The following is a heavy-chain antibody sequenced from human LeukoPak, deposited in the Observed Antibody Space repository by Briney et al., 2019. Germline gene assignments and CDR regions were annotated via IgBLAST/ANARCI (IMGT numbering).Heavy chain of an antibody. CDR3: AKGGKGFPLGLRFDS. V-gene: IGHV4-59*01. J-gene: IGHJ4*02. CDR2: IFYDGST. Sequence: SETLSLTCTVSGGSISSSYWSWIRHPPGKRLMWIGYIFYDGSTTYNPSLKSRLTISVDTSKNQFSLKLTSLTAADSAVYYCAKGGKGFPLGLRFDSWGQGTLVSVSS. D-gene: IGHD2-21*01. CDR1: GGSISSSY.